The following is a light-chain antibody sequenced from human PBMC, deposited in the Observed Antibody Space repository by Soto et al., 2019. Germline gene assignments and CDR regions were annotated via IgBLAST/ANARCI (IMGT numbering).Light chain of an antibody. Sequence: QSALTQHASVSGSPGQSITISCTGTSSDVGGYNYVSWYQQHPGKAPKLMIYEVSNRPSGVSNRLSGSKSGNTASLTISGLQAEDEADYYCSSYTSSSTRVFGGGTKLTVL. CDR3: SSYTSSSTRV. CDR1: SSDVGGYNY. J-gene: IGLJ3*02. CDR2: EVS. V-gene: IGLV2-14*01.